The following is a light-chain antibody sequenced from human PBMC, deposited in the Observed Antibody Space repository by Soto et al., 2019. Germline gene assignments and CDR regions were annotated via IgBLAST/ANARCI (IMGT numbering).Light chain of an antibody. CDR3: CSFARSRIL. CDR1: SSDVGSYNL. J-gene: IGLJ1*01. Sequence: QSVLTQPASVSGSPGQSITISCTGTSSDVGSYNLVSWYQQHPGKAPKFMIYEVSERPAGVSNRFSGSKSGNTASLTISGLQAKDEADYYCCSFARSRILFGTGTKVTVL. CDR2: EVS. V-gene: IGLV2-23*02.